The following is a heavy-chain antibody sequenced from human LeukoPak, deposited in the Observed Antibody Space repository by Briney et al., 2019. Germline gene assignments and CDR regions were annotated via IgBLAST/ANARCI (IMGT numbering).Heavy chain of an antibody. CDR3: ARDDWNYALTSDY. CDR1: GGTFSSFA. CDR2: IIPIFGTA. V-gene: IGHV1-69*05. Sequence: SVKVSCKASGGTFSSFAISWVRQAPGQGLEWMGGIIPIFGTANYAQKFQGRVTMTTDTSTSTAYMELRSLRSDDTAVYYCARDDWNYALTSDYWGQGTLVTVSS. J-gene: IGHJ4*02. D-gene: IGHD1-7*01.